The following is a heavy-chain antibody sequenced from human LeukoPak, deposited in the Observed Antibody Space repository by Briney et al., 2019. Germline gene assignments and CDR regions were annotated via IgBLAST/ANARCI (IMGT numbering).Heavy chain of an antibody. D-gene: IGHD3-9*01. CDR1: GGSXXSSSYY. Sequence: TXSLXCXVSGGSXXSSSYYWGWIRQPXGKGLEWIGSIYYSGSTYYNPSLKSRVTISVDTSKNQFSLKLSSVTAADTAVYYCAITYYDILTGYHFDYWGQGTLVTVSP. CDR3: AITYYDILTGYHFDY. CDR2: IYYSGST. J-gene: IGHJ4*02. V-gene: IGHV4-39*01.